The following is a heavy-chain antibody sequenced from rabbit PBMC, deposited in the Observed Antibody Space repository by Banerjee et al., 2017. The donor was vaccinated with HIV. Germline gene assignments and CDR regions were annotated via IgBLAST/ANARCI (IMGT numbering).Heavy chain of an antibody. J-gene: IGHJ4*01. CDR2: INTGDGST. CDR1: GFTLSSNYW. D-gene: IGHD4-1*01. V-gene: IGHV1S45*01. CDR3: ARDTGAWGDFSL. Sequence: QEQLEESGGDLVKPEGSLTLTCTASGFTLSSNYWIYWVRQAPGKGLEWIGCINTGDGSTYYASWAKGRFTISKTSSTTVTLQMTSLTATDTATYFCARDTGAWGDFSLWGPGTLVTVS.